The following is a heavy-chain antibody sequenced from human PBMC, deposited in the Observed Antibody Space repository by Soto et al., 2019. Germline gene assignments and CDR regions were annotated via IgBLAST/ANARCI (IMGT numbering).Heavy chain of an antibody. V-gene: IGHV1-18*01. D-gene: IGHD2-2*01. Sequence: QIQLLQSGAEVKKPGASVKVTCKASGYTFRNFGISWVRQAPGQGLEWMGWISAYNANANYAQKYQGRLTMTADTTTSTDYMELRSLRSDDTAVYYCARESSYFDYWGQGTLGTVAS. J-gene: IGHJ4*02. CDR1: GYTFRNFG. CDR3: ARESSYFDY. CDR2: ISAYNANA.